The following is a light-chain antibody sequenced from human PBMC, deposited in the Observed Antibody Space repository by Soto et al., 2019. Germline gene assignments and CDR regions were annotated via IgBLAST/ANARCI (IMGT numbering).Light chain of an antibody. CDR2: QDS. CDR3: QAWDSSTAGV. Sequence: SYELTQPPSVSVSPGQTASITCSGDKLGDKYACWYQQKPGQSPVLVIYQDSKRPSGIPERFSGSNSGNTATLTISGTQAMDEADYYCQAWDSSTAGVFGEGTKLTVL. CDR1: KLGDKY. V-gene: IGLV3-1*01. J-gene: IGLJ2*01.